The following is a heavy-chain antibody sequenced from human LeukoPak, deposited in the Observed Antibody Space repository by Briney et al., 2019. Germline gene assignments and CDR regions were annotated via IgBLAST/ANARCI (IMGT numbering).Heavy chain of an antibody. CDR3: ARDLTGRLDY. J-gene: IGHJ4*02. Sequence: GASLKPSSKASVSTFIPSAIYWARQATAQRLQGLGWINAGNGDAKYSLKFQGRVPTTRDTSASTAYMEVSSLRSEDTAVYYCARDLTGRLDYSGQGAIATVSS. CDR1: VSTFIPSA. V-gene: IGHV1-3*01. D-gene: IGHD7-27*01. CDR2: INAGNGDA.